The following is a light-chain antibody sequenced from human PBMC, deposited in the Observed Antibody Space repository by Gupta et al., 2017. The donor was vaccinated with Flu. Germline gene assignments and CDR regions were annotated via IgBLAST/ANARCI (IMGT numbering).Light chain of an antibody. V-gene: IGKV3-20*01. CDR3: HQYGSSPWT. CDR2: GAS. CDR1: QSVSSSY. J-gene: IGKJ1*01. Sequence: EIVLTQSPGTLSLSPGERATLSCRASQSVSSSYLAWYQQKPGQAPRLLIYGASSRATGIPDRFSGSGSGTDFTLTIIRLEPEDFAVYYFHQYGSSPWTFGQGTKVEIK.